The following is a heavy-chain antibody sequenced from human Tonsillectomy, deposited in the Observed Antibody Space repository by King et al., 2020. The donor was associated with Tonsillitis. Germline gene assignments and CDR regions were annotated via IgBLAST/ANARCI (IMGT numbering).Heavy chain of an antibody. CDR2: IYHSGST. D-gene: IGHD3-3*01. CDR1: GGSISSSNW. J-gene: IGHJ4*02. CDR3: RRGVVSWSPADVDY. Sequence: VQLQESGPGLVKPSGTLSLTCAVSGGSISSSNWWSWVRQPPGKGRAWIGEIYHSGSTNYNPSLKSRVTISLDKSKNQFSLKLSFVTAADTAVYYCRRGVVSWSPADVDYWGQGTLVTVSS. V-gene: IGHV4-4*02.